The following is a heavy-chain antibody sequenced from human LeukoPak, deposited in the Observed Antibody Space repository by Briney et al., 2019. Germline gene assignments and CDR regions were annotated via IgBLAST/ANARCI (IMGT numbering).Heavy chain of an antibody. Sequence: PGGSLRLSCAASGFMFSHSAMTWVRQTPGKGLGWVSGISESGGATYYAGSAKGRFTISRDNSKNTLYLQVNSLRSDDTAVYYCATVGVGWVAFEYWGQGALVTVSS. D-gene: IGHD3-16*01. CDR1: GFMFSHSA. J-gene: IGHJ4*02. CDR3: ATVGVGWVAFEY. V-gene: IGHV3-23*01. CDR2: ISESGGAT.